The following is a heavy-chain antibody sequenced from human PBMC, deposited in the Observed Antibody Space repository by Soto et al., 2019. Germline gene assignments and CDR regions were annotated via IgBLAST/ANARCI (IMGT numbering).Heavy chain of an antibody. Sequence: ASVKVSCKASGYTFTSYAMHWVRQAPGQRLEWMGWINAGNGNTKYSQKFQGRVTITRDTSASTAYIELSSLRSEDTAVYYCARELLEWQYNDAFDIWGQGTMVTVSS. CDR2: INAGNGNT. CDR3: ARELLEWQYNDAFDI. J-gene: IGHJ3*02. V-gene: IGHV1-3*01. D-gene: IGHD3-3*01. CDR1: GYTFTSYA.